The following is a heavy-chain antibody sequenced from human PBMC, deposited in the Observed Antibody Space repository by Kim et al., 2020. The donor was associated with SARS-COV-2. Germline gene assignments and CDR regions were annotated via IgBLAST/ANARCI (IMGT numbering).Heavy chain of an antibody. V-gene: IGHV1-8*01. CDR1: GYTFTSYD. CDR3: ARSLPWYYYDSSGYYHFDY. D-gene: IGHD3-22*01. Sequence: ASVKVSCKASGYTFTSYDINWVRQATGQGLEWMGWMNPNSGNTGYAQKFQGRVTMTRNTSISTAYMELSSLRSEDTAVYYCARSLPWYYYDSSGYYHFDYWGQGTLVTVSS. J-gene: IGHJ4*02. CDR2: MNPNSGNT.